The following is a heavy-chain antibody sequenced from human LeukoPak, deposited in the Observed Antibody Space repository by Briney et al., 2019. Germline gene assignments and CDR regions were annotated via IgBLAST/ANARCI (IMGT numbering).Heavy chain of an antibody. CDR1: GGSFGGYY. CDR2: ANQSGGT. CDR3: ARGTPYYFSYFMDV. V-gene: IGHV4-34*01. J-gene: IGHJ6*03. Sequence: SSETLALTSAVHGGSFGGYYWSWIRQPPGKGLKWIGEANQSGGTDYNPSLKSRATISVDTSKNQFSLKVNSVTAADTAVYYCARGTPYYFSYFMDVWAKGTTVTVSS.